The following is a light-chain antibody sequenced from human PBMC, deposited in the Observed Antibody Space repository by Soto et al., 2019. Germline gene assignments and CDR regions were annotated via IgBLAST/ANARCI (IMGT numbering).Light chain of an antibody. CDR3: AAWDDSLNGVV. CDR1: SSNIGSKT. V-gene: IGLV1-44*01. J-gene: IGLJ7*01. CDR2: SND. Sequence: QSALTQPPSASGTPGQRVTISCSGSSSNIGSKTVNWYQQLPGTAPKLLLYSNDQRPSGVPDRFSGSKSGTSASLAISGLQSEDEADYYCAAWDDSLNGVVFGGGTQLTVL.